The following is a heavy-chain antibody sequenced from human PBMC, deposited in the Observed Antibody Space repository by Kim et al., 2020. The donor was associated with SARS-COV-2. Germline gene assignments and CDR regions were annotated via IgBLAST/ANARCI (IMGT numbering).Heavy chain of an antibody. V-gene: IGHV3-9*01. J-gene: IGHJ4*02. CDR2: ISWNSGSI. Sequence: GGSLRLSCAASGFTFDDYAMHWVRQAPGKGLEWVSGISWNSGSIGYADSVKGRFTISRDNAKNSLYLQMNSLRAEDTALYYCAKEELGGFDYWGQGTLVTVSS. D-gene: IGHD7-27*01. CDR1: GFTFDDYA. CDR3: AKEELGGFDY.